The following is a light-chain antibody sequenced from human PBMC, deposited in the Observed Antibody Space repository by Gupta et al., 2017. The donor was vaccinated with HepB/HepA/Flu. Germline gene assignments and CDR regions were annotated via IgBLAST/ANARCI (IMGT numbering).Light chain of an antibody. Sequence: EIVMTQSPATLSVSPGERATLSCRASQSVSTYLAWIQQKPGQAPRLLIYGASTRATGIPDRISGSGSGTEFTLTISSLQSEDFAVYSCQQYSKWPLTFGGGTKVEIK. CDR3: QQYSKWPLT. CDR1: QSVSTY. J-gene: IGKJ4*01. V-gene: IGKV3-15*01. CDR2: GAS.